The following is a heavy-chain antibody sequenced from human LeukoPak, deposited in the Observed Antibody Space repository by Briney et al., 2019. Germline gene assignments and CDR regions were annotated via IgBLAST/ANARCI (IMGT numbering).Heavy chain of an antibody. CDR2: MNPNSGNT. Sequence: VASVKVSCKASGYTFTSYDINWVRQATGQGPEWMGWMNPNSGNTGYAQKFQGRVTMTRNTSISTAYMELSSLRSEDTAVYYCARFLPTSNPPKYGTIFGVVALQYYYYYGMDVWGQGTTVTVSS. CDR3: ARFLPTSNPPKYGTIFGVVALQYYYYYGMDV. V-gene: IGHV1-8*01. J-gene: IGHJ6*02. D-gene: IGHD3-3*01. CDR1: GYTFTSYD.